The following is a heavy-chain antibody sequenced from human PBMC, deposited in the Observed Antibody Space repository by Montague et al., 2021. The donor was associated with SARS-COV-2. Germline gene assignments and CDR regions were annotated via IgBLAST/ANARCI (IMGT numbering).Heavy chain of an antibody. CDR3: ARWYYYDSSGYYR. Sequence: SETLSLTCAVYGGSFSGYYWSWIRQPPGEGLEWIGEINRSGSTNYNPSLKSRVTISVDTSKNQFSLKLSSVTAADTAVYYCARWYYYDSSGYYRWGQGTLVTVSS. J-gene: IGHJ4*02. CDR1: GGSFSGYY. CDR2: INRSGST. V-gene: IGHV4-34*01. D-gene: IGHD3-22*01.